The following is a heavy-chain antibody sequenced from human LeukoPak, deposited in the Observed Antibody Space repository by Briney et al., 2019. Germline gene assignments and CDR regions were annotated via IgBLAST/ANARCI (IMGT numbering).Heavy chain of an antibody. CDR1: GFTFSNYA. V-gene: IGHV3-23*01. J-gene: IGHJ4*02. Sequence: PGGPLRLSCVVSGFTFSNYAMSWVRQAPGKGLEWVSAMSGSGGSIYYADSVKGRFTISRDNSKNTLYLQMNSLRAEDTAVYYCARRDDYGGPSDYWGQGTLVTVSS. CDR2: MSGSGGSI. D-gene: IGHD4-23*01. CDR3: ARRDDYGGPSDY.